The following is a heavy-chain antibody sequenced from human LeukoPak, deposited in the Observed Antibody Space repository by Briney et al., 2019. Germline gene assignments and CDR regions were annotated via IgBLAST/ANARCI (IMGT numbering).Heavy chain of an antibody. CDR1: GFTFSSYG. J-gene: IGHJ4*01. Sequence: GGSLRLSCAASGFTFSSYGMHWVRQAPGKGLEWVAVISYDGSNKYYADSVKDRFIISRDNSKNAVYLQMSSLRPEDTAVYYCVSPVFINFWGQGTLVTVSS. CDR2: ISYDGSNK. D-gene: IGHD1-14*01. V-gene: IGHV3-30*03. CDR3: VSPVFINF.